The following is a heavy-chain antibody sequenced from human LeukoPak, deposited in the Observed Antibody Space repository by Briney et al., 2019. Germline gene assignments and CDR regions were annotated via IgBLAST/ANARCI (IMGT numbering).Heavy chain of an antibody. J-gene: IGHJ4*02. CDR2: IYYSGST. Sequence: SETLSLTCTVSGGSISSYYWSWIRQPSGKGLEWIGYIYYSGSTNYNPSLKSRVTISVDTSKNQFSLKLSSVTAADTAVYYCASYATTSFDYWGQGTLVTVSS. CDR1: GGSISSYY. CDR3: ASYATTSFDY. V-gene: IGHV4-59*01. D-gene: IGHD1-1*01.